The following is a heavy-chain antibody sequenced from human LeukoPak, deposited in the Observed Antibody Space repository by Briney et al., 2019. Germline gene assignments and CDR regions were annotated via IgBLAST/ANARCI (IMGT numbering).Heavy chain of an antibody. V-gene: IGHV4-61*02. Sequence: SQTLYLTCTVSGGSISIGSYYRSWIRQPAGKGLESIGRIYTSGSTNYNPSLKSRVTISVDTSKNQFSLKLSSVTAADTAVYYCARDSVAGTRAGGYYYYGMDVWGQGTTVTDSS. CDR2: IYTSGST. CDR1: GGSISIGSYY. J-gene: IGHJ6*02. D-gene: IGHD6-19*01. CDR3: ARDSVAGTRAGGYYYYGMDV.